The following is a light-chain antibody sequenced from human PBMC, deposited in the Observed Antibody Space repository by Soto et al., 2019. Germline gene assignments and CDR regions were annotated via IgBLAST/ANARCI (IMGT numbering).Light chain of an antibody. CDR3: QHYNSHSEA. J-gene: IGKJ1*01. Sequence: DIQMTQSPSTLSGSVGDRVTITCRASQTISSWLAWYQQKPGKAPKLLIYKASTLKSGVPSRFSGSGSGTEFTLTIRSMQPADFATYYCQHYNSHSEAFGQGTKVDIK. CDR2: KAS. CDR1: QTISSW. V-gene: IGKV1-5*03.